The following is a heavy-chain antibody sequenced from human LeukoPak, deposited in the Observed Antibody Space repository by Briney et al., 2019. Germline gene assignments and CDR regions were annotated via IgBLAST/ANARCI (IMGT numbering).Heavy chain of an antibody. Sequence: GGSLGLSCVASGFTFSSYAMSWVRQAPGKGLEWVSVISGSGGSTYYRDSVKGRFTISRDNSKNTVYLQMNSLRAEDTAVYYCAKDGTTTITFDYWGQGTLVAVSS. D-gene: IGHD1-1*01. CDR1: GFTFSSYA. J-gene: IGHJ4*02. CDR3: AKDGTTTITFDY. V-gene: IGHV3-23*01. CDR2: ISGSGGST.